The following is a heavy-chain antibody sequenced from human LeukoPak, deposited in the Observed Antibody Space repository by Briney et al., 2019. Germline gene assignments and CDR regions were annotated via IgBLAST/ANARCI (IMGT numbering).Heavy chain of an antibody. J-gene: IGHJ6*02. D-gene: IGHD3-22*01. Sequence: GKSLRLSCAASGFTVSSNYMSWVRQAPGKGLEWVSVIYSGGSTYYADSVKGRFTISRDNSKNTLYLQMNSLRAEDTAVYYCARDYYDSSGYTYYYYGMDVWGQGATVTVSS. CDR3: ARDYYDSSGYTYYYYGMDV. CDR2: IYSGGST. CDR1: GFTVSSNY. V-gene: IGHV3-53*01.